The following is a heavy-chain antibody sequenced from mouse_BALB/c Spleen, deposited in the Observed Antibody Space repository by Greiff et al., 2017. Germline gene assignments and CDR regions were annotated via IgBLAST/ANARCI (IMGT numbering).Heavy chain of an antibody. CDR1: GFSLTSYG. Sequence: VQLVESGPGLVQPSQSLSITCTVSGFSLTSYGVHWVRQSPGKGLEWLGVIWSGGRTDYNAAFISRLSISKDNSKSQVFFKMNSLQADDTAIYYCAREGYYGSLFAYWGQGTLVTVSA. CDR3: AREGYYGSLFAY. J-gene: IGHJ3*01. V-gene: IGHV2-4-1*01. D-gene: IGHD1-1*01. CDR2: IWSGGRT.